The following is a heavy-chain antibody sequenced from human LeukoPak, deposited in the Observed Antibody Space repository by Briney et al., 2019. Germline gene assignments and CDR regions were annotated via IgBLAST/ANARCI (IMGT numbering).Heavy chain of an antibody. V-gene: IGHV3-48*03. D-gene: IGHD3-10*01. CDR3: ARAIMVRGATDY. Sequence: PGGSLRLSCVASGFTFSSYEMNWVRQAPGKGLEWISFISSSSSTIYYADSVKGRFTISRDNAKNSLYLQMNSLRDEDTAVYYCARAIMVRGATDYWGQGTLVTVSS. CDR1: GFTFSSYE. J-gene: IGHJ4*02. CDR2: ISSSSSTI.